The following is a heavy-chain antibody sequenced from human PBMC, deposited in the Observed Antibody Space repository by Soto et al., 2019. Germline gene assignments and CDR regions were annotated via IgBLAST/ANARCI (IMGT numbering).Heavy chain of an antibody. D-gene: IGHD3-22*01. V-gene: IGHV4-30-2*01. CDR3: ARGSHYYYSSDYNPPTFDF. CDR2: IYHSGST. J-gene: IGHJ4*02. Sequence: PSETLSLTCAVSGGSISSGGYSWSWIRQPPGKGLEWIGYIYHSGSTYYNPSLKSRVTISVDRSKNQFSLKLSSVTAADTAVYYCARGSHYYYSSDYNPPTFDFWGEGLQVTVTS. CDR1: GGSISSGGYS.